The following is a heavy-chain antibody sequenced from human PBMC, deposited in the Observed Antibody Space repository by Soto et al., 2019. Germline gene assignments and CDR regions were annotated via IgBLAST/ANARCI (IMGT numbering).Heavy chain of an antibody. J-gene: IGHJ4*02. CDR2: ILSDYNT. CDR1: GFTFSDYT. Sequence: EVQLLESGGGLVQPGGSLTLSCAASGFTFSDYTMSWVRQAPGKVLECISVILSDYNTYYAGSVRDRFTISRDNSKNTLYLEMNSLRAEDTDVYYCARRTSGYFGYWGQGALVTVSS. CDR3: ARRTSGYFGY. D-gene: IGHD6-19*01. V-gene: IGHV3-23*03.